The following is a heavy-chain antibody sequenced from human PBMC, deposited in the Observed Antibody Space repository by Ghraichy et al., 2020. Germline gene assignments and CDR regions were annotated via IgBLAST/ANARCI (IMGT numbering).Heavy chain of an antibody. CDR3: ARGPSSWFLYYYYYYGMDV. D-gene: IGHD6-13*01. V-gene: IGHV1-8*01. Sequence: ASVKVSCKASGYTFTSYDINWVRQATGQGLEWMGWMNPNSGNTGYAQKFQGRVTMTRNTSISTAYMELSSLRSEDTAVYYCARGPSSWFLYYYYYYGMDVWGQGTTVTVSS. J-gene: IGHJ6*02. CDR2: MNPNSGNT. CDR1: GYTFTSYD.